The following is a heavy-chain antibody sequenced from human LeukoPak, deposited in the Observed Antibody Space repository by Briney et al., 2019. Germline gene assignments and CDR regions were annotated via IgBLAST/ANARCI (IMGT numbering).Heavy chain of an antibody. CDR2: IRSNSDGGTI. V-gene: IGHV3-15*07. J-gene: IGHJ5*02. Sequence: GGSLRLSCAASGFSFSNAWMNWVRQAPGKGLEWVGRIRSNSDGGTIDYAAPVKGRFTLSRDDSKDTLYLQMNSLQTEDTAVYYCATDFYDSTWGQGTLVTVSS. D-gene: IGHD3-22*01. CDR3: ATDFYDST. CDR1: GFSFSNAW.